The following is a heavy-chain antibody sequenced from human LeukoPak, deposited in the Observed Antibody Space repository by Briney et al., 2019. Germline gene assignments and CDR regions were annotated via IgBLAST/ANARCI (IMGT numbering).Heavy chain of an antibody. J-gene: IGHJ4*02. Sequence: SQTLSLTCTVSGGSISSGGYYWSWIRQYAGKGLEWIAYIHYNGSTYYNPSLKSRLSMSVDTSKNHFSLRLSSVTAADTALYYCARVSIWTYFFDYWGRGTLVTVSS. V-gene: IGHV4-31*03. D-gene: IGHD3/OR15-3a*01. CDR3: ARVSIWTYFFDY. CDR2: IHYNGST. CDR1: GGSISSGGYY.